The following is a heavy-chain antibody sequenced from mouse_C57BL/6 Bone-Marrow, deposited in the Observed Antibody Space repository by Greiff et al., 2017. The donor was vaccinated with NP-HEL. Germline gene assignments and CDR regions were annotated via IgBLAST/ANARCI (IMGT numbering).Heavy chain of an antibody. D-gene: IGHD1-1*01. J-gene: IGHJ3*01. CDR1: GFTFSSYG. CDR2: ISSGGSYT. CDR3: ARQELKHYYGSSLFAY. V-gene: IGHV5-6*01. Sequence: DVQLQESGGDLVKPGGSLKLSCAASGFTFSSYGMSWVRQTPDKRLEWVATISSGGSYTYYPDSVKGRFTISRDNAKNTLYLQMSSLKSEDTAMYYCARQELKHYYGSSLFAYWGQGTLVTVSA.